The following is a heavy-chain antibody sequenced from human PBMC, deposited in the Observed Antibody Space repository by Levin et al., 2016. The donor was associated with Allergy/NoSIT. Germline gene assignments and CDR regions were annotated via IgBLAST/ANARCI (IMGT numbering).Heavy chain of an antibody. V-gene: IGHV3-11*04. J-gene: IGHJ4*02. CDR2: ISSTRSTV. Sequence: WIRQPPGKGLEWISHISSTRSTVYYADSVKGRFTISRDNAKNSLYLQMNSLRAEDTAVYYCARDLLLWGAYYFDYWGQGTLVTVSS. CDR3: ARDLLLWGAYYFDY. D-gene: IGHD3-10*01.